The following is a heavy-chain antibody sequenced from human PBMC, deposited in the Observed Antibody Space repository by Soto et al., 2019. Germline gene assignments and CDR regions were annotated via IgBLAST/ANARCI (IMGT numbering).Heavy chain of an antibody. CDR3: ARVVVAANDAFDI. V-gene: IGHV4-31*03. D-gene: IGHD2-15*01. CDR2: IYYSGST. Sequence: SETLSLTCTVSGGSISSGGYYWSWIRQHPGKGLEWIGYIYYSGSTYYNPSLKSRVTISVDTSKNQFSLKLSSVTAADTAVYYCARVVVAANDAFDIWGQGTMVTVSS. CDR1: GGSISSGGYY. J-gene: IGHJ3*02.